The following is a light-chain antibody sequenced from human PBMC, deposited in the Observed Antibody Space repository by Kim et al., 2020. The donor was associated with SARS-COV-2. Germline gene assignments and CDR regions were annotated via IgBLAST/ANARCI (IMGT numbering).Light chain of an antibody. J-gene: IGKJ1*01. CDR3: QQYGVSRA. CDR2: AAS. Sequence: LSPGERATRSCRASQSVSSSSLAWYQQRPGRAPRLLIYAASTRATGIPDRFSGSGSGTDFTLSISRLEPEDFAVYYCQQYGVSRAFGQGTKVDIK. CDR1: QSVSSSS. V-gene: IGKV3-20*01.